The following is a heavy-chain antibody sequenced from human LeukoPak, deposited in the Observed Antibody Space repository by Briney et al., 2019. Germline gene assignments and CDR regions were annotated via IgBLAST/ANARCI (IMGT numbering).Heavy chain of an antibody. CDR2: ISYDGSNK. CDR3: AKESYYDSSGYLDY. Sequence: GGSLRLSCAASGFTFSAYGMHWVRQAPGKGLEWVALISYDGSNKYYADSVKGRFTISRDNSKNTLYLQMNSLRTEDTAVYYCAKESYYDSSGYLDYWGQGTLVTVSS. J-gene: IGHJ4*02. V-gene: IGHV3-30*18. CDR1: GFTFSAYG. D-gene: IGHD3-22*01.